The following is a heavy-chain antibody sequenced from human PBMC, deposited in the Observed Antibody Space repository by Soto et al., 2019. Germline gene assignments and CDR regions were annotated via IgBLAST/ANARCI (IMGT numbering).Heavy chain of an antibody. V-gene: IGHV4-59*01. CDR2: IYYSGST. Sequence: SETLSLTCTFSGGSIRSYYWSWIRQPPGKGLEWIGNIYYSGSTDYNPSLKSRVTISVDTSKNQFSLKLSYVTAADTAVYYCARIGSGNYYGMDVWGQGTTVTVSS. J-gene: IGHJ6*02. CDR3: ARIGSGNYYGMDV. D-gene: IGHD2-15*01. CDR1: GGSIRSYY.